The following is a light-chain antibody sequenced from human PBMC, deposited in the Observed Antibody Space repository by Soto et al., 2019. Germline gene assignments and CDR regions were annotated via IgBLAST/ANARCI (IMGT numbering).Light chain of an antibody. J-gene: IGKJ5*01. Sequence: IQMTQAPSTLSASVGDRFTITCRASQGISSYLAWYQQKPGKXPKXXIYAASTLQSGVPSRFSGSGSGTDLTITISCLQSEDFETYYCQQYYSYPITFGQGTRLEIK. CDR1: QGISSY. V-gene: IGKV1-8*01. CDR2: AAS. CDR3: QQYYSYPIT.